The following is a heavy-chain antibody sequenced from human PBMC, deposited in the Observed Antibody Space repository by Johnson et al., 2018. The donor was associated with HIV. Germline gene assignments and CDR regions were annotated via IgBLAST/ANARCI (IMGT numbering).Heavy chain of an antibody. J-gene: IGHJ3*02. D-gene: IGHD3-10*01. Sequence: VLLVESGGGVVQPGGSLRLSCAASGFTFSTYGMHWVRQAPGKGLEWVGRIKSKTDGGTTDYAAPVKGRFTISRDDSKNTLYLQMNSLKTECTAVYYCTTWPYYYYPSDDAFDIWGQGTMVTVSS. CDR2: IKSKTDGGTT. V-gene: IGHV3-15*01. CDR3: TTWPYYYYPSDDAFDI. CDR1: GFTFSTYG.